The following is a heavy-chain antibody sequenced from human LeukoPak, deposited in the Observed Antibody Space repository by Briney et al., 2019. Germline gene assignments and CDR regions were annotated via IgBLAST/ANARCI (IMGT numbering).Heavy chain of an antibody. CDR2: IYYSGST. CDR1: GGSISSSSYY. V-gene: IGHV4-39*01. CDR3: ARGPASIAVAGMDY. J-gene: IGHJ4*02. D-gene: IGHD6-19*01. Sequence: PSETLSLTCTVSGGSISSSSYYWGWIRQPPGKGLEWIGSIYYSGSTYYNPSLKSRVTISVDTSKNQFSLKLSSVTAADTAVYYCARGPASIAVAGMDYWGQGTLDTVSS.